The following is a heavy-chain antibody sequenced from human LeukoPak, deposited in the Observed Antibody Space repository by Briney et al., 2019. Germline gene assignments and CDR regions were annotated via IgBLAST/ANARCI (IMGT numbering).Heavy chain of an antibody. CDR1: GFTFSKFW. D-gene: IGHD3-3*01. CDR2: LNGDGRVT. V-gene: IGHV3-74*01. CDR3: ARDYREQEDDFWSGYFGMDV. Sequence: PGGSLRLSCAASGFTFSKFWTYWVRQAPGKRPVWVSRLNGDGRVTNYADSVKGRFTISRDNSKNTLYLQMNSLRAEDTAVYYCARDYREQEDDFWSGYFGMDVWGQGTTVTVSS. J-gene: IGHJ6*02.